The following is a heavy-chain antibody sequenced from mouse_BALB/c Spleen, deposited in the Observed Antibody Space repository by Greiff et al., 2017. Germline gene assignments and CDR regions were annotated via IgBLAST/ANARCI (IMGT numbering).Heavy chain of an antibody. V-gene: IGHV5-6-5*01. CDR3: ARGRDYYRYDYAMDY. D-gene: IGHD2-14*01. J-gene: IGHJ4*01. Sequence: DVKLVESGGGLVQPGGSRKLSCAASGFTFSSFGMHWVRQAPEKGLEWVAYISSGGSTYYPDSVKGRFTISRDNARNILYLQMSSLRSEDTAMYYCARGRDYYRYDYAMDYWGQGTSVTVSS. CDR1: GFTFSSFG. CDR2: ISSGGST.